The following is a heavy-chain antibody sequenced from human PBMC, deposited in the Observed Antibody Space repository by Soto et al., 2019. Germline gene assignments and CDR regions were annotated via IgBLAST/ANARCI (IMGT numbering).Heavy chain of an antibody. J-gene: IGHJ6*02. V-gene: IGHV3-30-3*01. CDR3: ARDRTYSSTWRGDHYYGMDV. D-gene: IGHD6-13*01. CDR2: ISYDGFNK. CDR1: GFSFSSYV. Sequence: QVQLVESGGGVVQPGRSLRLSCAASGFSFSSYVMHWVRQAPGKGLEWVAVISYDGFNKNYADSVKGRFTISRDNSKNTLYLQMNSLRAEDTAAYSWARDRTYSSTWRGDHYYGMDVWGQGTTVTVSS.